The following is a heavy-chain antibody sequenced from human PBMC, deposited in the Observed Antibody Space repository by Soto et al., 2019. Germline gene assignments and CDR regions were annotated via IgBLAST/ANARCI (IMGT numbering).Heavy chain of an antibody. V-gene: IGHV3-21*01. CDR3: ARNESSTIYATDV. J-gene: IGHJ6*02. Sequence: VGSLRLSCAASGFTFSSYSMNWVRQAPGKGLEWVSSINSGSFSINYADSVKGRFSISRDNAQNSLHLQMNNLRAEDTAVYYCARNESSTIYATDVCGQAIT. CDR2: INSGSFSI. CDR1: GFTFSSYS. D-gene: IGHD6-6*01.